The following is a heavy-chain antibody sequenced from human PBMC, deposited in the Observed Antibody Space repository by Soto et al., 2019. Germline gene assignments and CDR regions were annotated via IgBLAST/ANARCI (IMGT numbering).Heavy chain of an antibody. Sequence: GESRKSSCKGSGYSFTSYWIGWVRQMPGKGLEWMGIIYPGDSDTRYSPSFQGQVTISADKSISTAYLQWSSLKASDTAMYYCARRGGGHRFSYYYAMDVSGQRTTVTLS. CDR2: IYPGDSDT. CDR1: GYSFTSYW. CDR3: ARRGGGHRFSYYYAMDV. D-gene: IGHD3-16*01. V-gene: IGHV5-51*01. J-gene: IGHJ6*02.